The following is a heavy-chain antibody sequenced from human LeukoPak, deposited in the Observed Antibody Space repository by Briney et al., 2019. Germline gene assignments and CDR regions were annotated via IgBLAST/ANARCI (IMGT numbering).Heavy chain of an antibody. Sequence: SESLSLTCAVYGGSFSGYYWSWIRQPPGKGLEWIGEINHSGSTNYNPSLKSRVTISVDTSKNQFSLKLSSVTAADTAVYYCARESYDSSGSDYWGQGTLVTVSS. D-gene: IGHD3-22*01. J-gene: IGHJ4*02. CDR3: ARESYDSSGSDY. V-gene: IGHV4-34*01. CDR1: GGSFSGYY. CDR2: INHSGST.